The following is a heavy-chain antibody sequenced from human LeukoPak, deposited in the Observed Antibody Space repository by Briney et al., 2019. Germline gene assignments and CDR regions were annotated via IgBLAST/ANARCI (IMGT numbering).Heavy chain of an antibody. J-gene: IGHJ4*02. V-gene: IGHV3-30-3*01. CDR2: ISYDGSNK. CDR3: ATEEVDTATLLDY. CDR1: GFTFSSYA. Sequence: GGSLRLSCAASGFTFSSYATHWVRQAPGKGLEWVAVISYDGSNKYYADSVKGRFTISRDNSKNTLYLQMNSLRAEDTAVYYCATEEVDTATLLDYWGQGTLVTVSS. D-gene: IGHD5-18*01.